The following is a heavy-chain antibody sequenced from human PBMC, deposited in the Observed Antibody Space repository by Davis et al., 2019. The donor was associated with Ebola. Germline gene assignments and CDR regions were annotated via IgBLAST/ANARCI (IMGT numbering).Heavy chain of an antibody. CDR1: GYSFPTYW. CDR2: IYPGDSDT. J-gene: IGHJ4*02. V-gene: IGHV5-51*01. Sequence: GESLKISCKGSGYSFPTYWIGWVRQMPEKGLEWMAIIYPGDSDTRYSPSFQGQVTISVDKSIRTAYLQWSSLKASDTAMYYCARGWHCSRGTCYFDYWGQGTLVTVSS. CDR3: ARGWHCSRGTCYFDY. D-gene: IGHD2-15*01.